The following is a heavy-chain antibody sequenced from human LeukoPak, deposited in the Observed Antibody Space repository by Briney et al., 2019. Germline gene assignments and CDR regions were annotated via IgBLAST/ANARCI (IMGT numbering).Heavy chain of an antibody. V-gene: IGHV1-18*01. CDR2: ISAYTGNT. D-gene: IGHD3-22*01. CDR3: ARSGVGYFYDNTGYYPLDY. Sequence: ASVKVSCKASGYTFTNFGISWVRQAPGQGLEWMGWISAYTGNTNYAQNFQGRVTMTTDTSTSTAFMELRSLRSDDTAVYYCARSGVGYFYDNTGYYPLDYWGQGTLVTVSS. CDR1: GYTFTNFG. J-gene: IGHJ4*02.